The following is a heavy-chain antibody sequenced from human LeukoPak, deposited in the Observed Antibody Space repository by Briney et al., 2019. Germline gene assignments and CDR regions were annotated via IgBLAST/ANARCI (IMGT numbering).Heavy chain of an antibody. CDR2: IKSDGGKT. J-gene: IGHJ6*02. CDR1: GFTFHAFE. Sequence: QAGGSLRLSCAASGFTFHAFEMHWVRQAPGKGLEWVSLIKSDGGKTDYADSVRGRFTISRDNGKNSLYLQMNSLRSEDTTLYYCATWAFYHGLDVWGQGTTVTVSS. D-gene: IGHD1-26*01. CDR3: ATWAFYHGLDV. V-gene: IGHV3-43*02.